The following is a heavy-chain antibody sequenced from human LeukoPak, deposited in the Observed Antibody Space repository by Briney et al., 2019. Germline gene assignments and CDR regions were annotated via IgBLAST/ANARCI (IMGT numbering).Heavy chain of an antibody. Sequence: ASVKVSCKASGYTFTGYYMHWVRQAPGQGLEWMGRINPNSGGTNYAQKFQDRVTMTRDTSISTAYMELSRLRSDDTAVYYCARDHPGLRFLEWLPRYYFDYWGQGTLVTVSS. CDR3: ARDHPGLRFLEWLPRYYFDY. CDR1: GYTFTGYY. D-gene: IGHD3-3*01. CDR2: INPNSGGT. V-gene: IGHV1-2*06. J-gene: IGHJ4*02.